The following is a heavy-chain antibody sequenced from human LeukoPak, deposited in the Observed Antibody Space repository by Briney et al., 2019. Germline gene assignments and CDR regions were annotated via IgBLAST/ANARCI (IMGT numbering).Heavy chain of an antibody. V-gene: IGHV3-48*01. CDR3: AKESGSLDY. J-gene: IGHJ4*02. CDR2: ISSSIITI. CDR1: GFTFSSYS. D-gene: IGHD1-26*01. Sequence: GGSLRLSCAASGFTFSSYSMNWVRQAPGKGLEWVSYISSSIITIYYADSVKGRFTISRDNAKNSLYLQMNSLRAEDTAVYYCAKESGSLDYWGQGTLVTVSS.